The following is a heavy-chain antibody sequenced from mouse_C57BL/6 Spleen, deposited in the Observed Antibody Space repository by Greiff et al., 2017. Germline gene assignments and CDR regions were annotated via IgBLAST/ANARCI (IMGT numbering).Heavy chain of an antibody. V-gene: IGHV5-4*03. CDR1: GFTFSSYA. D-gene: IGHD3-2*02. J-gene: IGHJ4*01. CDR2: ISDGGSYT. CDR3: ARVDNRLYAMDY. Sequence: EVKLVESGGGLVKPGGSLKLSCAASGFTFSSYAMSWVRQTPEKRLEWVATISDGGSYTYYPDNVKGRFTISRDNAKNNPYLQMSHLKSEDTAMYFYARVDNRLYAMDYWGQGTSVTVSS.